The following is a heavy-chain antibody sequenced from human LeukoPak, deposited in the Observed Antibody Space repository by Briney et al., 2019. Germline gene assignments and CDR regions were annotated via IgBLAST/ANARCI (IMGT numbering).Heavy chain of an antibody. CDR1: GDSISSYY. CDR2: IHPSGST. Sequence: SETLSLTCTVSGDSISSYYWSWIRQPAGKGLEWIGRIHPSGSTNYNPSLKSRVTLSVDTSKNEFSLKLSSVTAADTAVYYCARVGAVTSRGFDYWGQGTLVTVSS. J-gene: IGHJ4*02. V-gene: IGHV4-4*07. D-gene: IGHD4-23*01. CDR3: ARVGAVTSRGFDY.